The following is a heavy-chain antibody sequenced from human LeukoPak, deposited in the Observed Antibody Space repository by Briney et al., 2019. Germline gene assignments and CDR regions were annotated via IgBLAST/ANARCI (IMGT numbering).Heavy chain of an antibody. D-gene: IGHD2-2*02. CDR1: GYSISSGYY. CDR3: AGVVPAAIDYYYYMDV. CDR2: IYHSGST. Sequence: PSETLSLTCAVSGYSISSGYYWSWIRQPPGKGLDWIGSIYHSGSTYYNPSLKSRVTISVDTSKNQFSLKLSSVTAADTAVYYCAGVVPAAIDYYYYMDVWGKGTTVTVSS. J-gene: IGHJ6*03. V-gene: IGHV4-38-2*01.